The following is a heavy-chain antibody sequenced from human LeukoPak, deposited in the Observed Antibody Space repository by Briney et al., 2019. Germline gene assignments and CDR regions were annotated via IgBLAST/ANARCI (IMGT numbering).Heavy chain of an antibody. D-gene: IGHD2-15*01. V-gene: IGHV4-59*01. J-gene: IGHJ4*02. CDR1: GGSISSYY. Sequence: SETLSLTCTVSGGSISSYYWSWIRQPPGKGLEWIGYIYYSGSTNYNPSLKSRVTISVDTSKNQFSLKLSSVTAADTAVYYCARWAALYYFDCWGQGTLDTVSS. CDR3: ARWAALYYFDC. CDR2: IYYSGST.